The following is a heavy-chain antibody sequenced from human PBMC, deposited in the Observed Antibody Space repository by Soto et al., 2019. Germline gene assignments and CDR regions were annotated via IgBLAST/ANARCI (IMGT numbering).Heavy chain of an antibody. D-gene: IGHD6-6*01. CDR3: LRNMAPRRYYVMDG. V-gene: IGHV3-30*03. CDR1: GFTFSSYG. CDR2: ISYDGSNK. J-gene: IGHJ6*02. Sequence: PGGSLRLSCAASGFTFSSYGMHWVRQAPGKGLEWVAVISYDGSNKYYADSVKGRFTISRDNSKNTLYLQMNSLRAEDTAVYYWLRNMAPRRYYVMDGGGQGT.